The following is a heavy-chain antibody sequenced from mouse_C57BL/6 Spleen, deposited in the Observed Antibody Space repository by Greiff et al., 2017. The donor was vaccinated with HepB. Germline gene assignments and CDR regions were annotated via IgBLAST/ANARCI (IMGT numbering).Heavy chain of an antibody. CDR2: IYPGDGDT. V-gene: IGHV1-80*01. Sequence: QVQLQQSGAELVKPGASVKISCKASGYAFSSYWMNWVKQRPGKGLEWIGQIYPGDGDTNYNGKFKGKATLTADKSSSTAYMQLSSLTSEDSAVYFCARGNYYGSWYYFDYWGQGTTLTVSS. CDR1: GYAFSSYW. CDR3: ARGNYYGSWYYFDY. D-gene: IGHD1-1*01. J-gene: IGHJ2*01.